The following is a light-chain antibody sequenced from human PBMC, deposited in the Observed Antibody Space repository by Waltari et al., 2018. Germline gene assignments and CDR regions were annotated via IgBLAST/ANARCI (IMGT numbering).Light chain of an antibody. CDR1: QSVSSY. CDR3: QQSYNTPPTT. J-gene: IGKJ2*01. CDR2: DAS. V-gene: IGKV3-11*01. Sequence: EIVLTQSPATLSLSPGERATLSCRASQSVSSYLAWYQQKPGQAPRLLIYDASNRATGIPARFSGSGSGTDFTLTISSLEPEDFAVYYCQQSYNTPPTTFGQGTKLEI.